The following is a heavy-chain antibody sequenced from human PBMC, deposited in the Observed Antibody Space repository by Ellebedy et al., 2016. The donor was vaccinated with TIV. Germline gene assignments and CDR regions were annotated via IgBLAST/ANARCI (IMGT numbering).Heavy chain of an antibody. CDR1: GYFFTTDY. CDR2: INPSASTA. D-gene: IGHD3-10*01. V-gene: IGHV1-46*01. CDR3: ARSYTLVREWDF. J-gene: IGHJ4*02. Sequence: AASVKVSCKASGYFFTTDYVHWVRQAPGQGLEWIGIINPSASTANHAQKYQGRVTMTSNTSTSTVYMELNSLRSEDTAVYYCARSYTLVREWDFWGQGTLVTVSS.